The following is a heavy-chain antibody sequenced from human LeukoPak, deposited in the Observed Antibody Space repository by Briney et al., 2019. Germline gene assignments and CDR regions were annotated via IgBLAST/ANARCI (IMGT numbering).Heavy chain of an antibody. CDR2: IIPIFGTA. CDR3: ARPSGSYFWGFDY. D-gene: IGHD1-26*01. J-gene: IGHJ4*02. Sequence: SVKVSCKASGGTFSSYAISWVRQAPGQGLEWMGGIIPIFGTANYAQKFQGRVTITTDESTSTAYMELSSLRSEDTAVYYCARPSGSYFWGFDYWGQGTLVTVSS. CDR1: GGTFSSYA. V-gene: IGHV1-69*05.